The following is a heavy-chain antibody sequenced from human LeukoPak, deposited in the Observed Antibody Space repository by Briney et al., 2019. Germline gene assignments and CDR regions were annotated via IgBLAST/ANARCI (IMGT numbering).Heavy chain of an antibody. CDR3: ARHRHSKDIVVVPADY. J-gene: IGHJ4*02. V-gene: IGHV5-51*01. CDR1: GYSFTSYW. D-gene: IGHD2-2*01. Sequence: GESLKISCKGSGYSFTSYWIGWVRQMPGKGLEWMGIIYPGDSDTRYSPSFQGQVTISADKSISTAYLQWSSLTASDTAMYYCARHRHSKDIVVVPADYWGQGTLVTVSS. CDR2: IYPGDSDT.